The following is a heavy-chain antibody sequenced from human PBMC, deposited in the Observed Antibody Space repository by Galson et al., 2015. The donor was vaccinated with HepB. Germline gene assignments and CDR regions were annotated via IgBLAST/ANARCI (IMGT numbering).Heavy chain of an antibody. CDR1: GGTFSSYA. V-gene: IGHV1-69*10. J-gene: IGHJ3*02. Sequence: SVKVSCKASGGTFSSYAISWVRQAPGQGLEWMGGIIPIFGIANYAQKFQGRVTITADKSTSTAYMELSSLRSEDTAVYYCASPRIDYYDSRIHTRRGRTGAFDIWGQGTMVTVSS. CDR2: IIPIFGIA. D-gene: IGHD3-22*01. CDR3: ASPRIDYYDSRIHTRRGRTGAFDI.